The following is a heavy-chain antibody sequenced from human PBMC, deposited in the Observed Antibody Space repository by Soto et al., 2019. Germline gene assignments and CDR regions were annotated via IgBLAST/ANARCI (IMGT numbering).Heavy chain of an antibody. CDR2: INAGNGNT. Sequence: GASVKVSCKASGYTFTSYAMHWVRQAPGQRLEWMGWINAGNGNTKYSQKFQGRVTITRDTSASTAYMELSSLRSEDTAVYYCATVKPVVPAAVDYYYYGMDVWGQGTTVTVS. CDR3: ATVKPVVPAAVDYYYYGMDV. CDR1: GYTFTSYA. V-gene: IGHV1-3*01. J-gene: IGHJ6*02. D-gene: IGHD2-2*01.